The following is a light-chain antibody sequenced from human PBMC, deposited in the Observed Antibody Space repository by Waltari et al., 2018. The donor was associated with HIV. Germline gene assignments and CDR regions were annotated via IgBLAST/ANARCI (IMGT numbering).Light chain of an antibody. CDR3: QQYNNYLYT. V-gene: IGKV1-5*03. CDR1: QTISQW. CDR2: KAS. Sequence: DIQMTQSPSTLSASVGDRVTITCRASQTISQWLAWYRQKPGKAPNLLIYKASTLVNGVPSRFSGSGSGTEFTLTITSLQPDDFATYFCQQYNNYLYTFGQGTKVEI. J-gene: IGKJ2*01.